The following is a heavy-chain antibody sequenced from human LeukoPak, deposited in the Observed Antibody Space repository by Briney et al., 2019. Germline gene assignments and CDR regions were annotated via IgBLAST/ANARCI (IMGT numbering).Heavy chain of an antibody. CDR2: IKQDGSEK. Sequence: PGGSLRLSCAASGFPFSDYWMDWVRQAPGKGMEWVANIKQDGSEKYYADSVKGRFTISRDNAKNSLYLQMNSLRAEDTALYYCSRSLDYWGQGALVTVSS. V-gene: IGHV3-7*01. CDR3: SRSLDY. CDR1: GFPFSDYW. J-gene: IGHJ4*02.